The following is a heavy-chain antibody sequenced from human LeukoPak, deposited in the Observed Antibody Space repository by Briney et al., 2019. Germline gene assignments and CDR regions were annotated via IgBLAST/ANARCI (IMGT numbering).Heavy chain of an antibody. Sequence: GASVKVSCKASGYTFTGYYMHWVRQAPRQGLEWMGRVNPNSGGTNFAQKFQGRVTMTRDTSISTAYMGLSRLRSDDTAVYYCARAYSSSPKAAGYYMDVWGKGTTVTVSS. V-gene: IGHV1-2*06. CDR2: VNPNSGGT. D-gene: IGHD6-13*01. CDR3: ARAYSSSPKAAGYYMDV. CDR1: GYTFTGYY. J-gene: IGHJ6*03.